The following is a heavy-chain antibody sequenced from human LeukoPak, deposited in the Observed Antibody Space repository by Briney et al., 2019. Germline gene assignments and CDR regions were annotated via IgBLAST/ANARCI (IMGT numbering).Heavy chain of an antibody. D-gene: IGHD3-22*01. J-gene: IGHJ4*02. Sequence: ASVKVSCKASGYTFITYGINWVRQAPGQGPEWMGWINPHNGNTKYAQKFQGRVTMTTDTSTSTSYMELWSLRSDDTAVYYCARLGSRGYFAIDYWGQGTLVTVAS. CDR2: INPHNGNT. V-gene: IGHV1-18*01. CDR1: GYTFITYG. CDR3: ARLGSRGYFAIDY.